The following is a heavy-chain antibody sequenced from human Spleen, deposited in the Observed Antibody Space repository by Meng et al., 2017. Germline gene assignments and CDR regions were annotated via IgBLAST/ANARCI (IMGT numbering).Heavy chain of an antibody. V-gene: IGHV3-72*01. D-gene: IGHD1-26*01. J-gene: IGHJ3*02. CDR2: SRNKANSYST. CDR3: ARDIDGASGAFDI. CDR1: GFTFSDHY. Sequence: GESLKISCAASGFTFSDHYMDWVRQAPGKGLEWIGRSRNKANSYSTEYAASVKSRFTISRDNAKNSLYLQMNSLRAEDTAVYYCARDIDGASGAFDIWGQGTMVTVSS.